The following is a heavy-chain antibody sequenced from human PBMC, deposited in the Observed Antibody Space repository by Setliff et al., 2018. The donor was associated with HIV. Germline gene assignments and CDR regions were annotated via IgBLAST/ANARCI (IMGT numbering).Heavy chain of an antibody. V-gene: IGHV1-18*01. J-gene: IGHJ5*02. Sequence: ASVKVSCKASGYTFTSYGISWVRQAPGQGLEWMGWISAYNGNTNYAQKLQGRVTMTTDPATSTAYMELRSLRSDDTAVYYCARAVYSGWFDPWGQGTPVTVSS. CDR3: ARAVYSGWFDP. CDR1: GYTFTSYG. D-gene: IGHD1-26*01. CDR2: ISAYNGNT.